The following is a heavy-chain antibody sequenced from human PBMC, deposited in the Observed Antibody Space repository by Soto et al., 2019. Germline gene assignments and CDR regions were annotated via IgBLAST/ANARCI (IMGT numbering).Heavy chain of an antibody. CDR3: ARGPFAVVVDATDYYYYYMDV. D-gene: IGHD2-15*01. V-gene: IGHV1-69*13. CDR2: IIPIFGTA. CDR1: GGTFSSYA. Sequence: ASVKVSCKASGGTFSSYAISWVRQAPGQGLEWMGGIIPIFGTANYAQKFQGRVTITADESTSTAYMELSSLRSEDTAVYYCARGPFAVVVDATDYYYYYMDVWGKGTTVTVSS. J-gene: IGHJ6*03.